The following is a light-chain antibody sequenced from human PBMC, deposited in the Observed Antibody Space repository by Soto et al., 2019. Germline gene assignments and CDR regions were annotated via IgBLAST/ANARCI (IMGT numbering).Light chain of an antibody. J-gene: IGLJ1*01. CDR1: NIGSKS. Sequence: SYELTQPPSVSVAPGKTATITCGGDNIGSKSVHWYQQRPGQAPVLAIFYGWTRPSGIPERFSGSNTGSKATLTISRVEAGEEADYYCQVWDSGSDSGVFGTGTKLTVL. CDR3: QVWDSGSDSGV. V-gene: IGLV3-21*04. CDR2: YGW.